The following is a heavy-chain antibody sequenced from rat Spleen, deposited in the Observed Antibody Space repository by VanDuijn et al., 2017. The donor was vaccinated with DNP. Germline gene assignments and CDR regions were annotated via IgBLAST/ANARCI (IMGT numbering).Heavy chain of an antibody. Sequence: EVQLQESGPGLVKPSQSLSLTCSVTGYSITSNYWGWIRKFPGNKMEWIGHISYSGSTSYNPSLKSRISITRDTSKNQFFLQLNSVTTEDTATYYCARLGYTYWYFDFWGPGTMVTVSS. CDR3: ARLGYTYWYFDF. J-gene: IGHJ1*01. CDR1: GYSITSNY. D-gene: IGHD1-11*01. V-gene: IGHV3-1*01. CDR2: ISYSGST.